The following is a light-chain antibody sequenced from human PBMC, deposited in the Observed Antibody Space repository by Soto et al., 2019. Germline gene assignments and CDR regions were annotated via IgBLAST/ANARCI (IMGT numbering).Light chain of an antibody. J-gene: IGKJ4*01. CDR2: GAS. V-gene: IGKV3-20*01. CDR1: QSVSSGY. Sequence: EIVLTQSPGTLSLSPGERATLSCRASQSVSSGYLAWYQQKPGQAPRLLIYGASSRATGIPDRFSGSGSGTDFTLTISRLEPEDFAVSYCQQYSKWPLTFGGWTKVDI. CDR3: QQYSKWPLT.